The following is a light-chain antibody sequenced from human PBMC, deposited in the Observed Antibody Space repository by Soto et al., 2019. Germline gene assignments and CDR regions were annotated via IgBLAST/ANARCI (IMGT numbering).Light chain of an antibody. Sequence: DIVMTQSPDSLAVSLGERATINCKSSQSILYSSNNKNYLAWYQQKPGQPPKLLIYWASTRESGVPDRFSGSGSGTDFTLTISSLQAEDVAVYYCQYYYSTLSVSFGGGTKVEIK. CDR3: QYYYSTLSVS. CDR1: QSILYSSNNKNY. V-gene: IGKV4-1*01. J-gene: IGKJ4*01. CDR2: WAS.